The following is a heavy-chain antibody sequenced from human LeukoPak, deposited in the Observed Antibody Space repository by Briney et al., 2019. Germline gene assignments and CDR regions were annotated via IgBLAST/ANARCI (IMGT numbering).Heavy chain of an antibody. J-gene: IGHJ4*02. D-gene: IGHD3-22*01. CDR1: GFTFSNYA. CDR2: ISFDGTKS. Sequence: GRSLSLSCAASGFTFSNYAIHWVRQAPGKGLEWVAVISFDGTKSYYADSVKGRFTISRDNSKYTLFLQMNSLRAEDTAVYYWARSRFANDSGGFYFKLHYWGQGTLATVSS. V-gene: IGHV3-30*01. CDR3: ARSRFANDSGGFYFKLHY.